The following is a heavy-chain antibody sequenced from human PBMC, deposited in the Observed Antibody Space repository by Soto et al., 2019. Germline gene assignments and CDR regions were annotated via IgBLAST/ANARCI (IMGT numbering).Heavy chain of an antibody. CDR3: ARGALTVANWFDP. CDR1: GYTFSDYY. J-gene: IGHJ5*02. CDR2: INPNNGVT. D-gene: IGHD6-19*01. V-gene: IGHV1-2*02. Sequence: QVQLVQSGAEVKKPGASVKVSCKASGYTFSDYYVNWVRRAPGQGLEWMGWINPNNGVTNYAQRFQGRVTMTRDTSISTVYMDLSRLRSDDTAIYYCARGALTVANWFDPWGQGTQVTVSS.